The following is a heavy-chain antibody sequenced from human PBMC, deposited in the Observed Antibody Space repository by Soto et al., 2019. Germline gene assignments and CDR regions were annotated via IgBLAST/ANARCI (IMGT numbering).Heavy chain of an antibody. CDR3: ARAVTIFGVVTTPEAYYYYGMDV. V-gene: IGHV3-33*01. Sequence: GGSLRLSCAASGFTFSSYGMHWVRQAPGKGLEWVAVIWYDGSSKYYADSVKGRFTISRDNSKNTLYLQMNSLRAEDTAVYYCARAVTIFGVVTTPEAYYYYGMDVWGQGTTVTVSS. CDR1: GFTFSSYG. CDR2: IWYDGSSK. D-gene: IGHD3-3*01. J-gene: IGHJ6*02.